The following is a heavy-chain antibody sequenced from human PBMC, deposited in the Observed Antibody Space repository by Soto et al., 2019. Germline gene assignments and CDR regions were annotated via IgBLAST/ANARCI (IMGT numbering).Heavy chain of an antibody. V-gene: IGHV4-39*01. CDR3: ARLDRNKWFDP. Sequence: SETLSLTCTVSGAFISSSHYYWGWIRQSPGKGLEWIVSFYYGGSTYYNPSLKSRVTISADTTKNQFSLKLNYVTAADTALYYCARLDRNKWFDPWGQGTLVTVSS. J-gene: IGHJ5*02. CDR2: FYYGGST. CDR1: GAFISSSHYY.